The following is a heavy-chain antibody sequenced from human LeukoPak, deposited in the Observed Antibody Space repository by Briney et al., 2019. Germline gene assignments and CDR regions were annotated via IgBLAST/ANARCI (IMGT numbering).Heavy chain of an antibody. CDR2: LDPEDGET. J-gene: IGHJ5*02. CDR1: GFXLTDLS. Sequence: GASVKVSCKVSGFXLTDLSMHWVRQAPGEGLEWMAGLDPEDGETLYAHRFQGRVTMTTDTSSDTAYMELSSLRFEDTAVYYCAAIKRFDSSGYFRIPHSNWFDPWGQGTLVTVSS. D-gene: IGHD3-22*01. V-gene: IGHV1-24*01. CDR3: AAIKRFDSSGYFRIPHSNWFDP.